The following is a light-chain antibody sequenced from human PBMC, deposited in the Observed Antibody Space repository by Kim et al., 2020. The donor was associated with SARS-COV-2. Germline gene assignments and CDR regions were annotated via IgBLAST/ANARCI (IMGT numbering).Light chain of an antibody. Sequence: DIVMTQSPDSLAVSLGERATINCKSSQSVLYNSNNKNYLAWFQQKPGQSPKLLISWASTRESGVPDRFSGSGSGTDFTLTINSLQAADVAVYYCQQYYGTPWTFGQGTKVEVK. CDR2: WAS. J-gene: IGKJ1*01. CDR1: QSVLYNSNNKNY. CDR3: QQYYGTPWT. V-gene: IGKV4-1*01.